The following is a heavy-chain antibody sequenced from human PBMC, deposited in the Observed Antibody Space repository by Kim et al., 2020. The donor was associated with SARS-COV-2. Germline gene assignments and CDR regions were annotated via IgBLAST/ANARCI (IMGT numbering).Heavy chain of an antibody. D-gene: IGHD4-4*01. CDR3: ARDVVPLPTIHSHYVGGPDY. Sequence: GGSLRLSCAASGFTFSSYSMNWVRQAPGKGLEWVSSISSSSNYIYYVDSVKGRFTISRDNAKNSLYLQMNSLRAEDTAVYYCARDVVPLPTIHSHYVGGPDYWGQGTLVTGSS. J-gene: IGHJ4*02. V-gene: IGHV3-21*01. CDR2: ISSSSNYI. CDR1: GFTFSSYS.